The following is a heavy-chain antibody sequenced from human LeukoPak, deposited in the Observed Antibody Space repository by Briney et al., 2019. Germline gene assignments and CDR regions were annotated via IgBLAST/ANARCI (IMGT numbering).Heavy chain of an antibody. J-gene: IGHJ3*02. V-gene: IGHV3-11*01. D-gene: IGHD2/OR15-2a*01. CDR2: IKRSDTST. CDR3: ARRGNMSSHAFDI. CDR1: GVSFSDFY. Sequence: GGSLRLSCAASGVSFSDFYMSWLREAPGRGVEWRSYIKRSDTSTYYADSVTGRVIGSRDNAKDSLYLQMNILRAEGTPVDCGARRGNMSSHAFDIWGQGTVVTVSS.